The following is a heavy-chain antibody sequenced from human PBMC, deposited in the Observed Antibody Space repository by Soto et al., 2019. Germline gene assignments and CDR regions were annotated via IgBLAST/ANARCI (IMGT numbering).Heavy chain of an antibody. CDR3: ARELTHSSGWYGRYYGMDV. CDR1: GYTFTGYY. D-gene: IGHD6-19*01. CDR2: INPNSGGT. V-gene: IGHV1-2*04. J-gene: IGHJ6*02. Sequence: ASVKVSCKASGYTFTGYYMHWVRQAPRQGLEWMGWINPNSGGTNYAQKFQGWVTMTRDTSISTAYMELSRPRSDDTAVYYCARELTHSSGWYGRYYGMDVWGQGTTVTVSS.